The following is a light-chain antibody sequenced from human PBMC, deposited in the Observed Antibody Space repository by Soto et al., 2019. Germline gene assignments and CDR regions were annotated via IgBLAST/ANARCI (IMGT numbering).Light chain of an antibody. CDR1: SGSVSTSYY. V-gene: IGLV8-61*01. CDR3: VLYMCTGISV. CDR2: STN. Sequence: QTVVTQEPSFSVSPGRTVTLTCGLRSGSVSTSYYPSWYPLTTGQAPRTLIYSTNTRSSGVPNRFSGTILENKAAVTITGAQVDDAYDYFCVLYMCTGISVFGGGTKLTVL. J-gene: IGLJ3*02.